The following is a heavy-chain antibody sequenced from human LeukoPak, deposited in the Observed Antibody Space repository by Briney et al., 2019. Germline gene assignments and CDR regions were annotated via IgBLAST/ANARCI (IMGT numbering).Heavy chain of an antibody. V-gene: IGHV3-9*01. CDR2: ISWNSGSI. CDR1: GFTFDDYA. J-gene: IGHJ4*02. D-gene: IGHD3-10*01. Sequence: GGSLRLSCAASGFTFDDYAMHWVRQAPGKGLEWVSGISWNSGSIGYADSVKGRFTISRDNAKNSLYLQMNSLRAEDTALYYCAKDWQYGSGSYPNSPVYFDYWGQGTLVTVSS. CDR3: AKDWQYGSGSYPNSPVYFDY.